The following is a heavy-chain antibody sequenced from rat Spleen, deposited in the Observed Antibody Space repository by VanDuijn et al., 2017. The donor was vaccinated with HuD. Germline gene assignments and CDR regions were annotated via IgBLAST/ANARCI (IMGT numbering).Heavy chain of an antibody. V-gene: IGHV5-31*01. Sequence: EVQLVESGGGLVQPGRSLKLSCVASGFTFNNYWMTWIRQAPGKGLEWVASITNTGGSTYYPDSVKGRFTISRDNAKSTLYLQMNSLRSEDTATYYCTRDSSYPHYFDYWGQGVMVTVSS. CDR2: ITNTGGST. D-gene: IGHD1-2*01. J-gene: IGHJ2*01. CDR3: TRDSSYPHYFDY. CDR1: GFTFNNYW.